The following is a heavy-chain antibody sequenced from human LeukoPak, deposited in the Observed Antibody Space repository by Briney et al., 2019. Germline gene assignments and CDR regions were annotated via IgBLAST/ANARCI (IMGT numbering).Heavy chain of an antibody. V-gene: IGHV3-33*06. CDR3: AKDPDGVDY. Sequence: GGSLRLSCAASGFTVITNDMTWVRQAPGKGLEWVAVVWHDGSNTYYADSVKGRFTISRDNSKNTLYLQMNSLRAEDTAVYYCAKDPDGVDYWGQGTLVTVSS. D-gene: IGHD3-16*01. CDR2: VWHDGSNT. J-gene: IGHJ4*02. CDR1: GFTVITND.